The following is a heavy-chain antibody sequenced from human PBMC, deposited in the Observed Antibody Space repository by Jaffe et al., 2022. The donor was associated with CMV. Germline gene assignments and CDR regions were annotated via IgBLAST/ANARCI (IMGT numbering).Heavy chain of an antibody. CDR1: GFTFSSYG. V-gene: IGHV3-33*01. D-gene: IGHD6-13*01. CDR3: ARDYGYSSSDYYYYGMDV. CDR2: IWYDGSNK. Sequence: QVQLVESGGGVVQPGRSLRLSCAASGFTFSSYGMHWVRQAPGKGLEWVAVIWYDGSNKYYADSVKGRFTISRDNSKNTLYLQMNSLRAEDTAVYYCARDYGYSSSDYYYYGMDVWGQGTTVTVSS. J-gene: IGHJ6*02.